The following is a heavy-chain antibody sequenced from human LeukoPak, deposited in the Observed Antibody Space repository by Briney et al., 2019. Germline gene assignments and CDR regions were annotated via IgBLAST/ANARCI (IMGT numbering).Heavy chain of an antibody. CDR1: GGSFSGYY. CDR2: INHSGST. CDR3: ARGLVRRPFDY. V-gene: IGHV4-34*01. Sequence: SETLSLTCAVYGGSFSGYYWSWIRQPPGKGLEWIGEINHSGSTNYNPSLKSRVTISVDTSKNQFSLKLSSVTAADTAVYYCARGLVRRPFDYWGQGTLVTVSS. J-gene: IGHJ4*02.